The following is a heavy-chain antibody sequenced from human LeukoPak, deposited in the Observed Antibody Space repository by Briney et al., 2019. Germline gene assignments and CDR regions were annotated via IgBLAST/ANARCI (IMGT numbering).Heavy chain of an antibody. CDR1: GGSFSGYY. V-gene: IGHV4-34*01. CDR3: ARNSIDFWSGYFYYMDV. CDR2: INHSGST. D-gene: IGHD3-3*01. J-gene: IGHJ6*03. Sequence: KPSETLSLTCAVYGGSFSGYYWSWIRQPPGKGLEWIGEINHSGSTNYNPSLKSRVTISVDTSKNQSSLKLSSVTAADTAVYYCARNSIDFWSGYFYYMDVWGKGTTVTVSS.